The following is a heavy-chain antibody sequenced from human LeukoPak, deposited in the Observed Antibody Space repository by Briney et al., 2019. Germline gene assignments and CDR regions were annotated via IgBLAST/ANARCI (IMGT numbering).Heavy chain of an antibody. J-gene: IGHJ6*03. CDR2: INHSGST. CDR1: GGSFSGYY. V-gene: IGHV4-34*01. D-gene: IGHD3-22*01. Sequence: SETLSLTCAVYGGSFSGYYWSWIRQPPGKVLEWIGEINHSGSTNYNPSLKSRVTISVDTSKNQFSLKLSSVTAADTAVYYCARVRLRNYYDSSGLHMDVWGKGTTVTISS. CDR3: ARVRLRNYYDSSGLHMDV.